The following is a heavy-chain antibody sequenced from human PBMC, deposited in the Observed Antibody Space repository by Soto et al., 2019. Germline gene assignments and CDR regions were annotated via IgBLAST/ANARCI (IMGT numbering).Heavy chain of an antibody. CDR1: GFTFSSYW. CDR3: ARSSSWYSYDAFDI. V-gene: IGHV3-74*01. Sequence: EVQLVESGGGSVQPGGSLRLSCAASGFTFSSYWMHWVRQGPGKGLVWVSRINSDGRSTSYADSVKGRFTISRDNAKTTLYLQMNSLRAEDTAVYYCARSSSWYSYDAFDIWGQVTMVTVSS. D-gene: IGHD6-13*01. J-gene: IGHJ3*02. CDR2: INSDGRST.